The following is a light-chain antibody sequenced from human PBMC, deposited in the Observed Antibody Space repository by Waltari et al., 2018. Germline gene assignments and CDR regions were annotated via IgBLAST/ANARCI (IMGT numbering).Light chain of an antibody. CDR2: WAP. Sequence: DIVMTQSPDSLAVSLGERATINCKSSQSVLYSSKNKNDFAWYQQKPGQPPKLLIYWAPTREAGVPDRFRGSGSGTDFTLTISSLQAEDGAVYYCQQYYSTPWTFGQGTKVEIK. J-gene: IGKJ1*01. CDR3: QQYYSTPWT. V-gene: IGKV4-1*01. CDR1: QSVLYSSKNKND.